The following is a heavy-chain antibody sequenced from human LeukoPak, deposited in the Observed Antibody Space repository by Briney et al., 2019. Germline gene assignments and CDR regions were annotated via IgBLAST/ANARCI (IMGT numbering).Heavy chain of an antibody. D-gene: IGHD3-22*01. CDR1: GGSISSYY. V-gene: IGHV4-59*12. CDR2: IYYSGST. Sequence: SETLSLTCTVSGGSISSYYWSWIRQPPGKGLEWIGYIYYSGSTYYNPSLKSRVTISVDTSKTQFSLKLSSVTAADTAVYYCARDSSYDSSGYYSNDAFDIWGQGTMVTVSS. CDR3: ARDSSYDSSGYYSNDAFDI. J-gene: IGHJ3*02.